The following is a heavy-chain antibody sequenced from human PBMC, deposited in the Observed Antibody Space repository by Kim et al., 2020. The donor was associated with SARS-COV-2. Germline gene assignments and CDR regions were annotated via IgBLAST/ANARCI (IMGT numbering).Heavy chain of an antibody. D-gene: IGHD3-3*01. Sequence: VDYVKGRFTISRDNAKNSLYLQMNSLGAEDTAVYYCATYDFWSGYAFDIWGQGTMVTVSS. CDR3: ATYDFWSGYAFDI. V-gene: IGHV3-7*03. J-gene: IGHJ3*02.